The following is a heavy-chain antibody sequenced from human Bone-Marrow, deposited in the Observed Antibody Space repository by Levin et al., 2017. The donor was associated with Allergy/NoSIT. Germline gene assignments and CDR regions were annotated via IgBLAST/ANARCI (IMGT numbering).Heavy chain of an antibody. CDR3: SRDASGSSWSVWYLDH. V-gene: IGHV3-49*04. CDR2: IRRKAHGGTT. D-gene: IGHD6-13*01. CDR1: GFTFGDYA. J-gene: IGHJ4*02. Sequence: GESLKISCAASGFTFGDYAMSWVRQAPGKGLEWVGFIRRKAHGGTTEYAASVKGRFTISRDESKSIAYLQMNSLKTEDTSVYYCSRDASGSSWSVWYLDHWGQGTLVTVSS.